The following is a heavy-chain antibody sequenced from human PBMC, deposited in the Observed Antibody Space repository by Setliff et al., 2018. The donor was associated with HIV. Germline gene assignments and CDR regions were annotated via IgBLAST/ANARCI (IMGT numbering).Heavy chain of an antibody. CDR2: IDWDGET. Sequence: SGPTLVNPTQPVTLTCSFSGFSISTNGVSVSWVRRPPGRALDWLARIDWDGETHYTTSLMTRLTISKDTTNNRVVLTMTNMDPVDTATYFCARMGGDLTHFAYWGPGTLVTVSS. CDR1: GFSISTNGVS. D-gene: IGHD3-16*01. CDR3: ARMGGDLTHFAY. V-gene: IGHV2-70*19. J-gene: IGHJ4*02.